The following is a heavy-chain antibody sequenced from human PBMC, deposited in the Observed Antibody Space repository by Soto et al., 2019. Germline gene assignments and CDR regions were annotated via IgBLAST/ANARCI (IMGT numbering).Heavy chain of an antibody. V-gene: IGHV3-21*01. Sequence: GGSLRLSCAASGFTFSSYSMNWVRQAPGKGLEWVSSISSSSSYIYYADSVKGRFTISRDNAKNSLYLQMNSLRAEDTAVYYCARFLAAAAGYYYYGMDVWGQGTTVTVSS. CDR1: GFTFSSYS. D-gene: IGHD6-13*01. CDR3: ARFLAAAAGYYYYGMDV. CDR2: ISSSSSYI. J-gene: IGHJ6*02.